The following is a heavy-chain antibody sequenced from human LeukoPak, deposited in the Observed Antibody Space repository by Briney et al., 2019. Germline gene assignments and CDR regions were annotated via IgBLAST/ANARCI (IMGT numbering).Heavy chain of an antibody. V-gene: IGHV3-7*01. D-gene: IGHD5-12*01. CDR1: GFTFSHYW. CDR3: VRDGGVSGYDLLDY. Sequence: AGGSLRLSCAASGFTFSHYWMTWVRQAPGKGLEGVAHINQDGSEEHYMDSVKARFTISRDNAKNSLSLQMNSLRAEDTAVYYCVRDGGVSGYDLLDYWGQGTLVTVSS. J-gene: IGHJ4*02. CDR2: INQDGSEE.